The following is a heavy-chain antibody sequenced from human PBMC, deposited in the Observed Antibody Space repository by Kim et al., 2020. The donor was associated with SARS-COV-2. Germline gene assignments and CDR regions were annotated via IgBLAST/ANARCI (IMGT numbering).Heavy chain of an antibody. Sequence: GGSLRLSCAASGFTFSSYSMNWVRQAPGKGLEWVSYISSSSSTIYYADSVKGRFTISRDNAKNSLYLQMNSLRDEDTAVYDCARDFRWRILFETRDYFDYWGQGTLVTVSS. CDR3: ARDFRWRILFETRDYFDY. J-gene: IGHJ4*02. CDR1: GFTFSSYS. V-gene: IGHV3-48*02. CDR2: ISSSSSTI. D-gene: IGHD2-15*01.